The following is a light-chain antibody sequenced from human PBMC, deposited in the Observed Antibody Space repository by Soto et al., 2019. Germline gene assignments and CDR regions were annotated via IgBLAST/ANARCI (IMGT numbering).Light chain of an antibody. V-gene: IGKV1-27*01. CDR2: AAS. J-gene: IGKJ3*01. CDR3: QKYSSVPV. CDR1: QDIRNF. Sequence: DIQMTQSPTSLSASVGDRVTITCRASQDIRNFVAWYQQKPWKAPKLLSYAASTLKSDVPSRFSGSGSGTDFTLTINSLQPEDVATYSCQKYSSVPVFGPGTKVEIQ.